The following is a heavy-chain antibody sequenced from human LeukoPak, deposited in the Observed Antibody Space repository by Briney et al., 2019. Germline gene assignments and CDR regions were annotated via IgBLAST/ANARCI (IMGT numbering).Heavy chain of an antibody. D-gene: IGHD4-17*01. CDR3: ARLGTTDWFDP. Sequence: NPSETLSLTCTVSGGSISSYYWSWIRQPPGKGLEWIGYIYYSGSTNYNPSLKSRVTISVDTSKNQFSLKLSSVTAADTAVYYCARLGTTDWFDPWGQGTLVTVSS. V-gene: IGHV4-59*08. CDR2: IYYSGST. J-gene: IGHJ5*02. CDR1: GGSISSYY.